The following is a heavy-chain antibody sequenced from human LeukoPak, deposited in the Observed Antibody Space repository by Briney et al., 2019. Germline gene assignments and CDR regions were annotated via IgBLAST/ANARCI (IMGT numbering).Heavy chain of an antibody. CDR2: ISAYNGNT. CDR1: GYTFTSYG. J-gene: IGHJ4*02. D-gene: IGHD2-21*02. V-gene: IGHV1-18*01. Sequence: ASVKVSCKASGYTFTSYGISWARQAPGQGLEWMGWISAYNGNTNYAQKLQGRVTMTTDTSTSTAYMELRSLRSDDTAVYYCARVSYCGGDCYGYFDYWGQGTLVTVSS. CDR3: ARVSYCGGDCYGYFDY.